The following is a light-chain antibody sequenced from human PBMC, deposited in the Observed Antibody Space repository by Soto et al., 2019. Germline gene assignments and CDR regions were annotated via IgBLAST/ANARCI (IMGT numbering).Light chain of an antibody. CDR2: DAS. CDR1: QSVSSN. CDR3: QQYENLPT. J-gene: IGKJ5*01. Sequence: MTQSPATLSVSPGERATLSCRASQSVSSNLAWYQQKPGRAPKLLIYDASNLEAGVPSRFRGSGSGTDFTFTISRLQPEDIATYYCQQYENLPTFGQGTRLEIK. V-gene: IGKV1-33*01.